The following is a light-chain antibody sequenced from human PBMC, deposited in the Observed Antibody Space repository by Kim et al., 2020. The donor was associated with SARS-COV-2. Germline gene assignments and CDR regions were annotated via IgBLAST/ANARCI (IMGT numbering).Light chain of an antibody. CDR3: QQYDVLPRYT. J-gene: IGKJ2*01. V-gene: IGKV1-33*01. CDR1: QDITNY. CDR2: DVS. Sequence: ASVGDRVTISCQASQDITNYLNWYQQKPGKAPKLLIDDVSTLDTGVPSRFSGSGSGTHFTFTISSLQPEDNATYYCQQYDVLPRYTFGQGTKLEI.